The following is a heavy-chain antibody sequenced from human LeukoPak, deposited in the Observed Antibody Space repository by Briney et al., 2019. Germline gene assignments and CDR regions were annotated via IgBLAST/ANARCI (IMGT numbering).Heavy chain of an antibody. Sequence: GGSLRLSCAASGFTFRNFWMHWVRQAPGRGLVWVSRIDYDGSSTAYADSVKGRFTISRDNAKNTLYLQMTSLRAEDTAVYYCVTLAAASQDYWGQGTLVTVSS. J-gene: IGHJ4*02. CDR1: GFTFRNFW. V-gene: IGHV3-74*01. D-gene: IGHD6-13*01. CDR2: IDYDGSST. CDR3: VTLAAASQDY.